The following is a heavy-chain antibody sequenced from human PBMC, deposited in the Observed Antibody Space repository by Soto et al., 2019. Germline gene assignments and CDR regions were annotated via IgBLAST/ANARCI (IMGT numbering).Heavy chain of an antibody. CDR1: GLTFSSYD. Sequence: ESLGLSCAASGLTFSSYDMHGVRQATGKGLEWVSAIGTAGDTYYPGSVKGRFTISRENAKNSLYLQMDSLRAGDTAVYYCARGCGGDCYSPQDYYYYYGMDVWGQGTTVTVSS. CDR3: ARGCGGDCYSPQDYYYYYGMDV. J-gene: IGHJ6*02. D-gene: IGHD2-21*02. V-gene: IGHV3-13*01. CDR2: IGTAGDT.